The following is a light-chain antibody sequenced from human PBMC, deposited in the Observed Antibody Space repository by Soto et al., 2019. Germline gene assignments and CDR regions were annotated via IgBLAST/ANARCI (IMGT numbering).Light chain of an antibody. V-gene: IGKV3-15*01. CDR1: QSVSSN. Sequence: EILMTPSPATLSVSPGERATLSCRASQSVSSNLAWYQQKPGQAPRLLIYGASTRATGIPARLSGSGSGTEFTLTISSLQSEDFAVYYCQQYGSSGTFGQGTKVDIK. CDR2: GAS. CDR3: QQYGSSGT. J-gene: IGKJ1*01.